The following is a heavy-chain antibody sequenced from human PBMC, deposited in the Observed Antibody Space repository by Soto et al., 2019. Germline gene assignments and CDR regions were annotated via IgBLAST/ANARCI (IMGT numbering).Heavy chain of an antibody. CDR2: IYYSGTT. CDR1: GGSISSGDYD. Sequence: SETLSLTCTVSGGSISSGDYDWSWMRQPPGKGLEWIGYIYYSGTTYYNPSLKSRVTISVDTSKNQFSLKVSSVIAADTAANYCTSTLVQLCPHPYYGMDAWGPGTTVTVSS. D-gene: IGHD2-2*01. J-gene: IGHJ6*02. V-gene: IGHV4-30-4*02. CDR3: TSTLVQLCPHPYYGMDA.